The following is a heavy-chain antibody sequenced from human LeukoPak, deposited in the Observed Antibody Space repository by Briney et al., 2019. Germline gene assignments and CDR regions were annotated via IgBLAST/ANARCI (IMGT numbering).Heavy chain of an antibody. CDR1: GFTFSSYA. CDR3: AKGGSMAARGDDTMDV. CDR2: ITSDGST. Sequence: GGSLRLSCAASGFTFSSYAMSWVRQAPGKGLEWVSGITSDGSTYYTASLKGRFTISRDNFKNTLYLQMNSLRDEDTALYYCAKGGSMAARGDDTMDVWGQGTTVTVSS. V-gene: IGHV3-23*01. J-gene: IGHJ6*02. D-gene: IGHD6-6*01.